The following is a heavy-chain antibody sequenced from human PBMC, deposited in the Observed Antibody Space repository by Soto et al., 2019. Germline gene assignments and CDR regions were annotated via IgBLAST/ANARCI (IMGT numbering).Heavy chain of an antibody. CDR2: IYYSGST. V-gene: IGHV4-59*08. Sequence: SETLSLTCTVSGGSISSYYWSWIRQPPGKGLEWIGYIYYSGSTNYNPSLKSRVTISVDTSKNQFSLKLSSVTAADTAVYYCAGSPSGYYRFYFDYWGQGPLVTVSS. CDR1: GGSISSYY. D-gene: IGHD3-3*01. CDR3: AGSPSGYYRFYFDY. J-gene: IGHJ4*02.